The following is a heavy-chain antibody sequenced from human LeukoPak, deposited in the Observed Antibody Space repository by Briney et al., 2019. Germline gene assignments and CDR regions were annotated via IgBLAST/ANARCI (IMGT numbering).Heavy chain of an antibody. CDR2: IISIFGTA. D-gene: IGHD5-24*01. J-gene: IGHJ4*02. CDR3: ASLPERWLPLDY. CDR1: GGTFSSYA. Sequence: ASVKVSCKASGGTFSSYAISWVRQAPGQGLEWMGGIISIFGTANYAQKFQGRVTITADEFTSTAYMELSSLRSEDTAVYYCASLPERWLPLDYWGQGTLVTVSS. V-gene: IGHV1-69*13.